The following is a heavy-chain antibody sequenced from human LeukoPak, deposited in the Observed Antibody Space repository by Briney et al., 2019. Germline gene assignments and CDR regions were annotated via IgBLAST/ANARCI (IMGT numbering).Heavy chain of an antibody. J-gene: IGHJ4*02. CDR2: INPTGGST. V-gene: IGHV1-46*01. D-gene: IGHD6-19*01. CDR1: GYTFTSYY. CDR3: ARDSSSGSCYFDY. Sequence: ASVKVSCKASGYTFTSYYMHWVRQAPGEGLEWMGIINPTGGSTSYAQKFQGRVTMTTDTSTSTAYMELRSLRSDDTAVYYCARDSSSGSCYFDYWGQGTLVTVSS.